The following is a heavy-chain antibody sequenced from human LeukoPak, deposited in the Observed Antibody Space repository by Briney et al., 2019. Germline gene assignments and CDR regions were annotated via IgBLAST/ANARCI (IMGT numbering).Heavy chain of an antibody. CDR3: AREGDSRYCSGGSCYRSDNWFDP. CDR1: GGTFSSYA. J-gene: IGHJ5*02. D-gene: IGHD2-15*01. V-gene: IGHV1-69*04. Sequence: SVKVSCKASGGTFSSYAISWVRRAPGQGLEWMGRIIPILGIANYAQKFQGRVTITADKSTSTAYMELSSLRSEDTAVYYCAREGDSRYCSGGSCYRSDNWFDPWGQGTLVTVSS. CDR2: IIPILGIA.